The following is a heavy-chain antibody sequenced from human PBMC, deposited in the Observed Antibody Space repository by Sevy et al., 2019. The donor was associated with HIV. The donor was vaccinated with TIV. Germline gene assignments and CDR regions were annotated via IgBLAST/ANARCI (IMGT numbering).Heavy chain of an antibody. CDR2: VSSDGITV. CDR1: GFSLSNTG. Sequence: GGSLRLSCAATGFSLSNTGMHWVRQAPGKGLEWVGIVSSDGITVFYAESVKGRFTISRDNSKSTLYLQMNSLRLEDTAVYYCAKEDSNYYYDYWGQGSLVTVSS. V-gene: IGHV3-30*18. D-gene: IGHD6-13*01. CDR3: AKEDSNYYYDY. J-gene: IGHJ4*02.